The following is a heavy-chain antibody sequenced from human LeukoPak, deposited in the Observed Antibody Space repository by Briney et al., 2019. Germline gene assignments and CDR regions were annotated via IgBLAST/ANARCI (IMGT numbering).Heavy chain of an antibody. Sequence: SETLSLTCTVSGGSISSSSYYWGWIRQPPGKGLEWIGSIYYSGSTYYNPSLKSRVTISVDTSKNQFSLKLSSVTAADTAVYYCARQQSSGWYRLRDRIFDYWGQGTLVTVSS. D-gene: IGHD6-19*01. V-gene: IGHV4-39*01. J-gene: IGHJ4*02. CDR3: ARQQSSGWYRLRDRIFDY. CDR2: IYYSGST. CDR1: GGSISSSSYY.